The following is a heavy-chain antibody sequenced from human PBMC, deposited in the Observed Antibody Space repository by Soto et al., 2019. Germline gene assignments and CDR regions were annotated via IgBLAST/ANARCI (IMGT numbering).Heavy chain of an antibody. V-gene: IGHV2-5*02. CDR2: IYWDDDK. Sequence: QITLKESGPTLVKPTQTLTLTCTFSGFSLTTTGVGVGWIRQPPGKALEWLAIIYWDDDKRYSPSLKSRLTITKDTSKNQVVLTMTHMDPVDTATYFCAHRAVLCSGGTCYSHPFDFWGQGTLVTVSS. J-gene: IGHJ4*02. CDR3: AHRAVLCSGGTCYSHPFDF. CDR1: GFSLTTTGVG. D-gene: IGHD2-15*01.